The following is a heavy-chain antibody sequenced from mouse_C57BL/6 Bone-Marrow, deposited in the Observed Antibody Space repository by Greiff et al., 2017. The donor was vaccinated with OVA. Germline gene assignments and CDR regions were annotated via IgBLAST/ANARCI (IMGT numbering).Heavy chain of an antibody. Sequence: QVQLKESGAELVKPGASVKMSCKASGYTFTSYWITWVKQRPGQGLEWIGDIYPGSGSTNYNEKFKSKATLTVDTSSSTAYMQLSSLTSEDSAVYYWAREGYYGSSPAWFAYWGQGTLVTVSA. J-gene: IGHJ3*01. D-gene: IGHD1-1*01. V-gene: IGHV1-55*01. CDR3: AREGYYGSSPAWFAY. CDR2: IYPGSGST. CDR1: GYTFTSYW.